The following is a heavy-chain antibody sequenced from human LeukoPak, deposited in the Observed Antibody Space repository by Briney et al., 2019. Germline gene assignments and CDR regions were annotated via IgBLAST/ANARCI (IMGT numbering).Heavy chain of an antibody. Sequence: PGGSESLVCAASGFTVSSNFMSWVSQAPGKGLEWVSVIYSGGNTYYADYVKGRFTISRDNSKNTLYLQMNSLRAEDTAVYHCARDRVPPLGACDSWGQGTMVTVSS. CDR3: ARDRVPPLGACDS. D-gene: IGHD3-10*01. CDR1: GFTVSSNF. CDR2: IYSGGNT. J-gene: IGHJ3*01. V-gene: IGHV3-66*01.